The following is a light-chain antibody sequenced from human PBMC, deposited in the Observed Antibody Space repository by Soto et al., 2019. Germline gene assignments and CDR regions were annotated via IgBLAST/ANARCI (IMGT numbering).Light chain of an antibody. CDR1: SSDVGGYNF. Sequence: QSALTQPASVSGSPGQSITISCTGTSSDVGGYNFVSWYQQHPGKAPKLMIYEVSNRPSGVSYRFSGSKSGNTASLTISGLQDEDEADYYCSSYTSSVTLVFGGGTKVTVL. V-gene: IGLV2-14*01. J-gene: IGLJ2*01. CDR2: EVS. CDR3: SSYTSSVTLV.